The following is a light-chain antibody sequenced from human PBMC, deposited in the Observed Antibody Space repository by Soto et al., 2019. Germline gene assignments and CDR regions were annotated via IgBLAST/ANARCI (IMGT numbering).Light chain of an antibody. CDR3: QQYYSSPTWT. CDR1: QNILYSSNNKNY. V-gene: IGKV4-1*01. J-gene: IGKJ1*01. Sequence: DIVITQSPYSLSVSLGERATINCKSIQNILYSSNNKNYLALYQQKPGQPPKLLIYWASTRESGVPDRFSGSGSGTDFTLTISSLQAEDVAVYYCQQYYSSPTWTFGQGTKVDIK. CDR2: WAS.